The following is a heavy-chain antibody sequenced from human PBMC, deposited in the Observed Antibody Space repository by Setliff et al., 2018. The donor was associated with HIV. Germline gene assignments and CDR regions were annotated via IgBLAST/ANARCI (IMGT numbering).Heavy chain of an antibody. CDR3: ARYKCINFACVGFDI. D-gene: IGHD3-9*01. CDR1: RDSINGHW. Sequence: SETLSLTCTVSRDSINGHWWSWIRQPPGKGLEWTGSIHYSGITHYNPSLKSRLTMSVDTSKNQVSLKLTSVTAADTAVYYCARYKCINFACVGFDIWGQGTAVTVSS. CDR2: IHYSGIT. J-gene: IGHJ3*02. V-gene: IGHV4-59*11.